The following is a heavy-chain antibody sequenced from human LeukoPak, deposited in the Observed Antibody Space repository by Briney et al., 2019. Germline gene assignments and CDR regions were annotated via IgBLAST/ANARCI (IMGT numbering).Heavy chain of an antibody. J-gene: IGHJ5*02. CDR2: IYYSGST. V-gene: IGHV4-59*01. CDR1: GGSISSYY. CDR3: GRGGYYGSGNAFSFDP. Sequence: PSETLSLTCTVSGGSISSYYWSWIRQPPGKGLEWIGYIYYSGSTNYNPSLKSRVTISVDTSKNQFSLKLSSVTAADTAVYYCGRGGYYGSGNAFSFDPWCQATLVNDSS. D-gene: IGHD3-10*01.